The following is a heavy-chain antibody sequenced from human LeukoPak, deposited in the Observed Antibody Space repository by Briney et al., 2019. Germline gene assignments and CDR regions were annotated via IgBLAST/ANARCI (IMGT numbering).Heavy chain of an antibody. CDR3: ARDRGTTVINYLFDY. V-gene: IGHV1-2*06. Sequence: ASVKVSCKASGYTFTGYYMHWVRQAPGQGLEWMGRINPNSGGTNYAQKFQGRVTMTRDTSISTAYMELSRLRSDDTAVYYCARDRGTTVINYLFDYWGQGTLVTVSS. CDR1: GYTFTGYY. J-gene: IGHJ4*02. D-gene: IGHD4-17*01. CDR2: INPNSGGT.